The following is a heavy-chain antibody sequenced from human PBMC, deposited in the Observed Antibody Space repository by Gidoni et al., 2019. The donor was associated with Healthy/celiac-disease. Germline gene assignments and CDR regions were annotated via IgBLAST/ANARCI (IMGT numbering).Heavy chain of an antibody. CDR2: IYYSGST. CDR3: AREITISGSSRAYYYGMDV. V-gene: IGHV4-31*03. D-gene: IGHD3-9*01. CDR1: GGSISSGGYY. Sequence: QVQLQESGPGLVKPSQTLSLTCTVSGGSISSGGYYWSWIRQHPGKGLEWIGYIYYSGSTYYNPSLKSRVTISVDTSKNQFSLKLSSVTAADTAVYYCAREITISGSSRAYYYGMDVWGQGTTVTVSS. J-gene: IGHJ6*02.